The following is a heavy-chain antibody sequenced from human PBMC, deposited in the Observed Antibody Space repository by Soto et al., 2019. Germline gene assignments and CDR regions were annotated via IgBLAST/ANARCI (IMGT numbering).Heavy chain of an antibody. V-gene: IGHV1-2*04. CDR1: GYTFTGYY. CDR2: INPNSGGT. CDR3: ARDGAAAGGGTNWFDP. J-gene: IGHJ5*02. Sequence: QVQLVQSGAEVKKPGASVKVSCKASGYTFTGYYMHWVRQAPGQGLEWMGWINPNSGGTNYAQKFQGWVTMTRDTSISTAYRELSRLRSDDTAVYYCARDGAAAGGGTNWFDPWGQGTLVTVSS. D-gene: IGHD6-13*01.